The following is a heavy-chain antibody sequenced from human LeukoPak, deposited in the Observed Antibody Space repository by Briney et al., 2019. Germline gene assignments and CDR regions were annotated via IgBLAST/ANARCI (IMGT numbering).Heavy chain of an antibody. Sequence: GGSLRLSCAASGFTFSSYAMSWVRQAPGKGLEWVSAISGSGGSTYYADSVKGRFTISRDNSKNTLYLQMNSLRAEDTAVYYCAREFRRTVVTTDAFDIWGQGTMVTVSS. CDR1: GFTFSSYA. J-gene: IGHJ3*02. D-gene: IGHD4-17*01. V-gene: IGHV3-23*01. CDR2: ISGSGGST. CDR3: AREFRRTVVTTDAFDI.